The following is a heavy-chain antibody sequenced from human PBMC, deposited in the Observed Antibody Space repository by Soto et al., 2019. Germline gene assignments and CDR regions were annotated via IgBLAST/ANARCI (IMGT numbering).Heavy chain of an antibody. CDR1: GFSFSNYA. V-gene: IGHV3-23*01. Sequence: VQLLESGGDLVQPGGSLRLSCEASGFSFSNYAMSWVRQAPVKGLEWVSVISGSGGSTNYADSAKGRFTISRDNSMDTLYLQMNSLRAEHSAVYYCARVFYYDILTGKSYNMDVWGQGTTVIVSS. CDR3: ARVFYYDILTGKSYNMDV. D-gene: IGHD3-9*01. CDR2: ISGSGGST. J-gene: IGHJ6*02.